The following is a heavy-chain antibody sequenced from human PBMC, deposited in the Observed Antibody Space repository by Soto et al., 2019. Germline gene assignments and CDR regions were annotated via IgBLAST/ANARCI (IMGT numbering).Heavy chain of an antibody. D-gene: IGHD1-26*01. CDR1: GGSISSYY. V-gene: IGHV4-59*01. CDR2: IYYSGST. J-gene: IGHJ4*02. CDR3: ARNKLGISDC. Sequence: TLSLTCTVSGGSISSYYWSWIRQPPGKGLEWIGYIYYSGSTNYNPSLKSRVTISVDTSKNQFSLKLSSVTAADTAVYYCARNKLGISDCWGQGTLVTVSS.